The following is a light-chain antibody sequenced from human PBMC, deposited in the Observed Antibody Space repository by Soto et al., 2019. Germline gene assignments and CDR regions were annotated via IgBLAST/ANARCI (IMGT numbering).Light chain of an antibody. CDR1: QGITSD. Sequence: IQLTQSPSSLSASVGDRVTITCRASQGITSDLAWYQQKPGKAPKLLISAASTLHIGVPSRFSGSGPGTDFTLAITSLQPEDFPTYYCQQLNIYPFTFGPGTKVDIK. CDR2: AAS. CDR3: QQLNIYPFT. V-gene: IGKV1-9*01. J-gene: IGKJ3*01.